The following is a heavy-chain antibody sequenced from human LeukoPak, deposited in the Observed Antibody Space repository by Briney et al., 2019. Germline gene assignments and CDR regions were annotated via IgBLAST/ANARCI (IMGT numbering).Heavy chain of an antibody. CDR2: ISSSSSYI. J-gene: IGHJ4*02. CDR1: GFTFSSYS. Sequence: GGSLRLSCAASGFTFSSYSMNWVRQAPGKGLEWASSISSSSSYIYYADSVKGRFTISRDNAKNSLYLQMNSLRAEDTAVYYCAKGTSSAWYGDDYWGQGTLVTVSS. D-gene: IGHD6-13*01. V-gene: IGHV3-21*01. CDR3: AKGTSSAWYGDDY.